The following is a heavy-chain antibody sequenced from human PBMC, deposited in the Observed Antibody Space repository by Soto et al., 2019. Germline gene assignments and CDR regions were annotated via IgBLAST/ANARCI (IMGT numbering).Heavy chain of an antibody. Sequence: GASVKVSCKASGYTFTGYYMHWVRHAPGQGLEWMGWINPNSGGTNYAQKFQGWVTMTRDTSISTAYMELSRLRSDDTAVYYCARVTTVTSSDPTDHTGYGMDVWGQGTTVTVAS. D-gene: IGHD4-17*01. CDR2: INPNSGGT. CDR1: GYTFTGYY. CDR3: ARVTTVTSSDPTDHTGYGMDV. V-gene: IGHV1-2*04. J-gene: IGHJ6*02.